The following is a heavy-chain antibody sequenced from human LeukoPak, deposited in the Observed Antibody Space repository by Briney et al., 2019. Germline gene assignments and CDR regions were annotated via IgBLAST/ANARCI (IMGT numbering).Heavy chain of an antibody. CDR3: ASDRDYGAASGPFDY. D-gene: IGHD3-10*01. V-gene: IGHV1-3*04. CDR2: INIHNGDT. J-gene: IGHJ4*02. Sequence: ASVKVCCKASGYTFSSHAIHWVRQAPGQRLEWMGWINIHNGDTKYSQELQGRITITRDTAASTAYMDLSSLRFQDTAVYYCASDRDYGAASGPFDYWGQGTLVTVSS. CDR1: GYTFSSHA.